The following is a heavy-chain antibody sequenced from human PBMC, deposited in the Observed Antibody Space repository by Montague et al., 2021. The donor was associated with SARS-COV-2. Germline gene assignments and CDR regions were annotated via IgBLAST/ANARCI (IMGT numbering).Heavy chain of an antibody. CDR2: INHSGST. Sequence: SQTLSLTCAVYGGSFGGYYRSWIRQPPGKGLEWIGEINHSGSTNYNPSLKSRVTISVDTSKNQFSLKLSSVTAADTAVYYCTREGYQVLWSDYYYYGMDVWGQGTTVTVSS. J-gene: IGHJ6*02. CDR3: TREGYQVLWSDYYYYGMDV. CDR1: GGSFGGYY. V-gene: IGHV4-34*01. D-gene: IGHD2-2*01.